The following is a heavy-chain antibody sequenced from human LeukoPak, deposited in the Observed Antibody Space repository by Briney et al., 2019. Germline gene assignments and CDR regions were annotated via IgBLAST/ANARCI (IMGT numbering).Heavy chain of an antibody. CDR2: IKQDGSEK. J-gene: IGHJ4*02. V-gene: IGHV3-7*01. CDR1: GFTFSSYW. Sequence: GGSLRLSCAASGFTFSSYWMSWVRQAPGKGLEWVANIKQDGSEKYYVDSVKVRFTISRDNAKNSLYLQMNSLRAEDTAVYYCARPRHDFWSGYPYYFDYWGQGTLVTVSS. D-gene: IGHD3-3*01. CDR3: ARPRHDFWSGYPYYFDY.